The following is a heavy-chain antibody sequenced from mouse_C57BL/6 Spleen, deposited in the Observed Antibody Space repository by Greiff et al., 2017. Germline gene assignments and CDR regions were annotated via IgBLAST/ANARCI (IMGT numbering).Heavy chain of an antibody. J-gene: IGHJ2*01. D-gene: IGHD4-1*01. Sequence: EVHLVESGGGLVKPGGSLKLSCAASGFTFSSYAMSWVRQTPEKRLEWVATISDGGSYTYYPDNVKGRFTISRDNAKNNLYLQMSHLKSEDTAMYYCAREIGTGTGFDYWGQGTTLTVSS. V-gene: IGHV5-4*01. CDR3: AREIGTGTGFDY. CDR1: GFTFSSYA. CDR2: ISDGGSYT.